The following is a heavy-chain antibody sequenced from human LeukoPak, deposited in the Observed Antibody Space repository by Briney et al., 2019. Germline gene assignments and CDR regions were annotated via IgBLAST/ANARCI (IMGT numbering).Heavy chain of an antibody. CDR2: INPSSGDT. CDR1: GYTFTGYY. D-gene: IGHD2-2*02. CDR3: ARVHCSSTSCYTNDGSGDN. V-gene: IGHV1-2*06. Sequence: ASVKVSCKASGYTFTGYYMHWVQQAPGQGLEWMGRINPSSGDTNYAQKFQDRVTMTRDTSISTAFMELSSLRSDDTAVYYCARVHCSSTSCYTNDGSGDNWGQGTLVTVSS. J-gene: IGHJ4*02.